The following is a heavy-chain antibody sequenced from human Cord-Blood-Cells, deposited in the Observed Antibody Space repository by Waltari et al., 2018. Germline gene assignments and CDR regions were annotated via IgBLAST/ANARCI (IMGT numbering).Heavy chain of an antibody. D-gene: IGHD6-6*01. CDR2: IDWDDDK. CDR1: GFSLSTSRMR. V-gene: IGHV2-70*04. J-gene: IGHJ3*02. Sequence: QVTLKESGPALVKPTQTLTLTCTFSGFSLSTSRMRVIWIRQPPGKALEWLARIDWDDDKFYSTSLKTRLTISKDTSKNQVVLTMTNMDPVDTATYYCARTEYSSSDDAFDIWGQGTMVTVSS. CDR3: ARTEYSSSDDAFDI.